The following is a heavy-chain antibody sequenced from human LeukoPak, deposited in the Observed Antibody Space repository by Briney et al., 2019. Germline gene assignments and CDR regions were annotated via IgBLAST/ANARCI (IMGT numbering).Heavy chain of an antibody. V-gene: IGHV3-30*02. CDR2: IRYDGSNK. D-gene: IGHD3-3*01. CDR1: GFTFSSYG. Sequence: GGSLRLSCAASGFTFSSYGMHWVRQAPGKGLEWVAFIRYDGSNKYYADSVKGRFTISRDNSKNTLYLQMNSLRAEDTAVYYCARGDFWSGYSHAFDIWGQGTMVTVSS. CDR3: ARGDFWSGYSHAFDI. J-gene: IGHJ3*02.